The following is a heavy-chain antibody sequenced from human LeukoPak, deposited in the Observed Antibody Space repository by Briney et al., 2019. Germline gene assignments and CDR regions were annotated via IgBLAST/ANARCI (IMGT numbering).Heavy chain of an antibody. Sequence: SETLSLTCTVSGYSISSGYYWGWIRQPPGKGLEWIGSIYYRGTTNYNPSLQSRVTISVDTSKNQFSLRLSSVTAADTAVYYCARDGTYSGYEFDYWGQGTLVTVSS. CDR2: IYYRGTT. CDR1: GYSISSGYY. CDR3: ARDGTYSGYEFDY. V-gene: IGHV4-61*01. D-gene: IGHD5-12*01. J-gene: IGHJ4*02.